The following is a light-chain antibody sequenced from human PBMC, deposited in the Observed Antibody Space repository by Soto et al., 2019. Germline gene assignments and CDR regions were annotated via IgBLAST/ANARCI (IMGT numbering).Light chain of an antibody. V-gene: IGKV4-1*01. CDR1: QSLFYSSNNRNY. J-gene: IGKJ4*01. CDR2: WAF. Sequence: DIVMTQSPDSLAVSLGERATINCKSSQSLFYSSNNRNYLAWYRQKPGQPPKLLIYWAFIRQSGVPDRVSGSGSGTDFTRTISSLQAEDGAVYYCQQYSSTPLTFGGGTKVDIK. CDR3: QQYSSTPLT.